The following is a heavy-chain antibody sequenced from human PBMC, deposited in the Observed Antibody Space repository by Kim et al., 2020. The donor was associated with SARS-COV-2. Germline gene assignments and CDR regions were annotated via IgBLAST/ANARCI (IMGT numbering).Heavy chain of an antibody. Sequence: ASVKVSCKASGYTFTSYALIWVRQAPGQGLEWMGWINTDTGNPTYAQGFTGRFVFSLDTSISTAYVQISSLKAEDTAVYYCARAGTGYCSSGSCAFDYWGQGPLVTVSS. V-gene: IGHV7-4-1*02. J-gene: IGHJ4*02. CDR1: GYTFTSYA. CDR2: INTDTGNP. D-gene: IGHD2-15*01. CDR3: ARAGTGYCSSGSCAFDY.